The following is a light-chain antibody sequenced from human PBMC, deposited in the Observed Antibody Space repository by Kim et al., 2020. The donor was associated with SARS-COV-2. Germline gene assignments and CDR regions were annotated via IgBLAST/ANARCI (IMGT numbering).Light chain of an antibody. CDR2: SNN. Sequence: QSVLTQPPSASGTPGQRVTISCSGSSSNIGSNTVNCYQQLPGTAPKLLIYSNNQRPSGVPDRFSGSKSGTSASLAISGLQSEDEADYYCAAWDDSLNGPVFGGVTQLTVL. V-gene: IGLV1-44*01. J-gene: IGLJ3*02. CDR1: SSNIGSNT. CDR3: AAWDDSLNGPV.